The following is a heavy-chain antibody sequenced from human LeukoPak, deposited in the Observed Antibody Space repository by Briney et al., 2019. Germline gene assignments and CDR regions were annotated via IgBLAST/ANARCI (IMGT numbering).Heavy chain of an antibody. J-gene: IGHJ4*02. CDR3: ARALGLIVGASDF. Sequence: GGSLRLSCAASGFTFSRYAMHWVRQAPGKGLEWVTLISEDGSIKHYADSVKGRFTISRDNSKNTLYMQMNSLRADDTAVYYCARALGLIVGASDFWGQGTLVTVSS. CDR2: ISEDGSIK. V-gene: IGHV3-30-3*01. CDR1: GFTFSRYA. D-gene: IGHD1-26*01.